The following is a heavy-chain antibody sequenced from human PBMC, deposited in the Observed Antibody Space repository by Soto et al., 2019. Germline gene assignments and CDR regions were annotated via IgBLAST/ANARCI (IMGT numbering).Heavy chain of an antibody. CDR3: AKSLYYYDRNREGAFDA. Sequence: EVQLLASGGGFVQPGGSLRLSCKASGFMFNYYVMSWVRQAPGKGLEWVSPMSDNGDSVKGRFTISRDNSKNTLYLQMTSLRAEDTAVYYCAKSLYYYDRNREGAFDAWGHGTEVIVSS. D-gene: IGHD3-22*01. J-gene: IGHJ3*01. CDR2: MSDNG. CDR1: GFMFNYYV. V-gene: IGHV3-23*01.